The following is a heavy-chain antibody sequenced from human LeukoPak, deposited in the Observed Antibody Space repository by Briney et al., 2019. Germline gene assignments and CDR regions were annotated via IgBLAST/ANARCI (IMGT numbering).Heavy chain of an antibody. V-gene: IGHV3-7*01. J-gene: IGHJ4*02. CDR3: ARVGDIVVVTATDY. CDR2: IKQDGSEK. CDR1: GFTFSSYW. Sequence: GGSLRFSXAASGFTFSSYWMSWVRQAPGKGMEWVANIKQDGSEKYYVDSVKGRFTISRDNAKNSLYLQMSSLRAEDTAVYYCARVGDIVVVTATDYWGQGTLVTVSS. D-gene: IGHD2-21*02.